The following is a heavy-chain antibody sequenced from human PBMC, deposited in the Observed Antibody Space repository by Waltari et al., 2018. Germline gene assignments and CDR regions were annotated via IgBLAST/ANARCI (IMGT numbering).Heavy chain of an antibody. CDR1: GFMFSNHW. J-gene: IGHJ4*02. D-gene: IGHD1-20*01. CDR3: ARDPHDNWNDLDY. CDR2: IKQDGGEV. Sequence: EVQLVESGGGLVQPGGSLRLSCAASGFMFSNHWRSWVRQAPGKGLEWVANIKQDGGEVYYVDSVKGRFTISRDNAKNSLYLQMNSLRAEDTAVYYCARDPHDNWNDLDYWGQGTLVTVSS. V-gene: IGHV3-7*01.